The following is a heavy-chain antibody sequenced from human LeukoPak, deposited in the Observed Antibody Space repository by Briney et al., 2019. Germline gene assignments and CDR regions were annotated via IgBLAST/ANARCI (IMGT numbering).Heavy chain of an antibody. CDR2: IYYSGST. J-gene: IGHJ4*02. D-gene: IGHD4-23*01. CDR3: ARGTVVTPGY. CDR1: GYXISSSNW. V-gene: IGHV4-28*03. Sequence: SETLSLTCAVSGYXISSSNWWGWIRQPPGKGLEWIGYIYYSGSTYYNPSLKSRVTISVDTSKNQFSLKLSSVTAADTAVYYCARGTVVTPGYWGQGTLVTVSS.